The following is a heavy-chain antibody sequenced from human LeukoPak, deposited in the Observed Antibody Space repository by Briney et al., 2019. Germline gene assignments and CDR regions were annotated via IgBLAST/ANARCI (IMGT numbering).Heavy chain of an antibody. CDR2: ISSSSTYI. Sequence: PGGSLRLSCAASGFTFSTYAMSWVRQAPGKGLEWLSSISSSSTYIYYADSVKGRFTISRDNAKNSVYLQVNSLKAEDTAVYYCARAYNYRYYYYHYMDVWGKGTTVTVSS. CDR3: ARAYNYRYYYYHYMDV. J-gene: IGHJ6*03. CDR1: GFTFSTYA. D-gene: IGHD3-22*01. V-gene: IGHV3-21*01.